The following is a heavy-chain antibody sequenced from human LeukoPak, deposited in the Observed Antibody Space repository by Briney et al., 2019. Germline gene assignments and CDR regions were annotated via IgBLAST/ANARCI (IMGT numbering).Heavy chain of an antibody. CDR2: ISAGGGST. V-gene: IGHV3-23*01. Sequence: PGGSLRLSCAASGFTFNNYAMSWVRQAPGKGLEWVSAISAGGGSTYYADSVKGRFTISRGNSKNTPYLQMNSLRAEDTAVYYCAKRDSSASLPRLFDYWGQGTLVTVSS. CDR3: AKRDSSASLPRLFDY. CDR1: GFTFNNYA. D-gene: IGHD6-19*01. J-gene: IGHJ4*02.